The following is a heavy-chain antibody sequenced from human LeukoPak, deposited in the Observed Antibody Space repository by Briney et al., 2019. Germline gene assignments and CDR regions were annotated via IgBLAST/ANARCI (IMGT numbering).Heavy chain of an antibody. CDR1: GGSMNNYY. D-gene: IGHD3-22*01. V-gene: IGHV4-59*01. CDR3: ARGRGDSKGTSFDF. Sequence: SETLSLTCTVSGGSMNNYYWSWIRHSPGKGLESVGYIYHTGSATYKPSLKSRVTLSLDTSKNQFSLRLNSVTAADTAVYYCARGRGDSKGTSFDFWGQGTLVTVSS. CDR2: IYHTGSA. J-gene: IGHJ4*02.